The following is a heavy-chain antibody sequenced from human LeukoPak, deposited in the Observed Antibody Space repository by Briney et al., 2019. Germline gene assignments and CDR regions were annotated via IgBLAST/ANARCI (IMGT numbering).Heavy chain of an antibody. D-gene: IGHD4-23*01. CDR3: ARAPNNYGGYTNDY. CDR1: GFTFSSYS. J-gene: IGHJ4*02. Sequence: GGSLRLSYAASGFTFSSYSMNWVRQAPGKGLEWVSYISNSGSPTYYSDSVKGRFIISRDNVKNSLDLQMNSLRDEDTAVYYCARAPNNYGGYTNDYWGQGTLVIVSS. CDR2: ISNSGSPT. V-gene: IGHV3-48*02.